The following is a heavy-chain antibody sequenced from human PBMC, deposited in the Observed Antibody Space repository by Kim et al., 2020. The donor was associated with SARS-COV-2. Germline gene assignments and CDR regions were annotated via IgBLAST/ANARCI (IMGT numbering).Heavy chain of an antibody. Sequence: GGSLRLSCAASGFTFSSYAMSWVRQAPGKGLEWVSALSGSGGSTYDADSVEGRFTTSRDNSKNTLYLQMNSLRAEETAVYYCGKIAGAGTYYFDYWGQGTLVTVSS. D-gene: IGHD6-19*01. CDR3: GKIAGAGTYYFDY. CDR2: LSGSGGST. V-gene: IGHV3-23*01. CDR1: GFTFSSYA. J-gene: IGHJ4*02.